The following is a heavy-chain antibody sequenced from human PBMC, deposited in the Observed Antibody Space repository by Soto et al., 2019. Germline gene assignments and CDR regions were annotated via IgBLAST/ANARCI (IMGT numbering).Heavy chain of an antibody. CDR1: GGPFSSYA. V-gene: IGHV1-69*13. J-gene: IGHJ6*01. CDR2: IIPIFGTA. CDR3: ARNEKLVPIRRYYYYGMDV. D-gene: IGHD6-13*01. Sequence: SVKVCCKAYGGPFSSYAISLVRQAPGQGLEWMGGIIPIFGTANYAQKFQGRVTITADESTSTAYMELSSLRSEDTAVYYCARNEKLVPIRRYYYYGMDVWGHGTTVTVSS.